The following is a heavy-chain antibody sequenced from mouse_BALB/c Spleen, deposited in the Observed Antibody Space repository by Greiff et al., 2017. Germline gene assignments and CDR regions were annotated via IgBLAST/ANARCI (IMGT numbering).Heavy chain of an antibody. CDR2: ISSGGSYT. J-gene: IGHJ4*01. Sequence: EVKLVESGGDLVKPGGSLKLSCAASGFTFSSYGMSWVRQTPDKRLEWVATISSGGSYTYYPDSVKGRFTISRDNAKNTLYLQMSSLKSEDTAMYYCARRGEGVYYYAMDYWGQGTSVTVSS. CDR1: GFTFSSYG. V-gene: IGHV5-6*02. CDR3: ARRGEGVYYYAMDY.